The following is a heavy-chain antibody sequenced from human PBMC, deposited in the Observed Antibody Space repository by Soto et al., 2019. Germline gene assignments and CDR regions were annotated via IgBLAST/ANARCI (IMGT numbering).Heavy chain of an antibody. CDR2: ISSSSSTM. CDR3: ARDENYYDSSGHRDGMDV. Sequence: EVQLVESGGGLVQPGGSLRLSCAASGFTFSSYSMNWVRQAPGKGLEWVSYISSSSSTMYYADSVKGRFTISRDNAKNSLYLQMNSLRAEDTAVYYCARDENYYDSSGHRDGMDVWGQGTTVTVSS. J-gene: IGHJ6*02. D-gene: IGHD3-22*01. CDR1: GFTFSSYS. V-gene: IGHV3-48*01.